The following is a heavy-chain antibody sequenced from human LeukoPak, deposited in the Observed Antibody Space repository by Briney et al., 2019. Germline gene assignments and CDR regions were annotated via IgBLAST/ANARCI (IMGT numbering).Heavy chain of an antibody. CDR2: IYYSGST. V-gene: IGHV4-39*01. D-gene: IGHD3-22*01. Sequence: TSETLSLTCTVSGGSISSSSYYWGWIRQPPWKGLEWIGSIYYSGSTYYNPSLKSRVTISVDTSKNQFSLKLSSVTAADTAVYYCARHVRYYDSSGYIQYYFDYWGQGTLVTVSS. J-gene: IGHJ4*02. CDR1: GGSISSSSYY. CDR3: ARHVRYYDSSGYIQYYFDY.